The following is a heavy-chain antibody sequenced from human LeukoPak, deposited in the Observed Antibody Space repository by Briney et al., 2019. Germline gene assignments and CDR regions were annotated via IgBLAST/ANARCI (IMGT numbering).Heavy chain of an antibody. CDR3: APRDGYTDY. Sequence: GGSLRLSCAASGFPFSSYAMSWVRQAPGKGLVWVSSISGSGASTYYADSVKGRFTISRDNSKNTVFLQMSSLRVEDTAVYYCAPRDGYTDYWGQGTLVTVSS. D-gene: IGHD5-24*01. V-gene: IGHV3-23*01. CDR1: GFPFSSYA. J-gene: IGHJ4*02. CDR2: ISGSGAST.